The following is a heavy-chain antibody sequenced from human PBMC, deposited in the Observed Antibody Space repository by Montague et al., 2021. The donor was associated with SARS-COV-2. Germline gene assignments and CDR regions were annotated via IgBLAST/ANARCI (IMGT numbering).Heavy chain of an antibody. J-gene: IGHJ5*02. V-gene: IGHV4-59*08. Sequence: SETLSLTCTVSGGSTASHYWNWIRQSQGKGPEWIGYVYNNGNTKSNPSLQSGVTITIDTSKNQFSLRLNSVAASDTAVYFCARGWAFDPWGQGSLVTVSS. CDR2: VYNNGNT. CDR1: GGSTASHY. CDR3: ARGWAFDP. D-gene: IGHD6-19*01.